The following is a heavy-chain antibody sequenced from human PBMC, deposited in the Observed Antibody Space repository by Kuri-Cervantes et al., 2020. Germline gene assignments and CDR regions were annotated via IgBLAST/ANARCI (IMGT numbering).Heavy chain of an antibody. CDR3: ARGRLDCTGGVCYEARDMDV. J-gene: IGHJ6*03. CDR1: GGSFSGYY. CDR2: INHSGST. V-gene: IGHV4-34*01. Sequence: SQTLSLTCAVYGGSFSGYYWSWIRQPPGKGLEWIGEINHSGSTNYNPSLKSRVTISVDTSKNQFSLKLSSVTAADTAVYYCARGRLDCTGGVCYEARDMDVWGKGTTVTVSS. D-gene: IGHD2-8*02.